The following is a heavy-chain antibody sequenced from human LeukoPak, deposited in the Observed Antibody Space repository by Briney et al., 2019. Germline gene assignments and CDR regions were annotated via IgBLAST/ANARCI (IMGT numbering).Heavy chain of an antibody. Sequence: PSETLSLTCTVSGGSISSYYWSWIRQPPGKGLEWIGYIYYSGSTNYNPSLKSRVTISVDTSKNQFSLKLSSVTAADTAVYYCARVRHPSRYCSSTSCRSQFDYWGQGTLVTVSS. CDR2: IYYSGST. D-gene: IGHD2-2*01. CDR3: ARVRHPSRYCSSTSCRSQFDY. J-gene: IGHJ4*02. V-gene: IGHV4-59*01. CDR1: GGSISSYY.